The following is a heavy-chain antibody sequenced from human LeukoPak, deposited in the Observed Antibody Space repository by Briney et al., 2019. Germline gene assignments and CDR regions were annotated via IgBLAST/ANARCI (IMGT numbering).Heavy chain of an antibody. D-gene: IGHD6-6*01. V-gene: IGHV1-18*01. CDR2: ISAYNGNT. J-gene: IGHJ4*02. CDR1: GYTFTSYG. CDR3: ARDGDQYSSSSRGFDY. Sequence: GASVKVSCKASGYTFTSYGISWVRQAPGQGLEWMGWISAYNGNTNYAQKLQGRVTMTTDTSTSTAYMELGSLRSDDTAVYYCARDGDQYSSSSRGFDYWGQGTLVTVSS.